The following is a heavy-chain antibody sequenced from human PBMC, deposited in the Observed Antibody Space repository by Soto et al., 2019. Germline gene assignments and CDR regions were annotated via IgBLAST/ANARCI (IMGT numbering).Heavy chain of an antibody. D-gene: IGHD6-19*01. J-gene: IGHJ4*02. CDR2: INHSGST. CDR3: ARGRGQWLVIHYYFEY. V-gene: IGHV4-34*01. CDR1: GGSFSGYY. Sequence: PSETLSLTCAVYGGSFSGYYWSWIRQPPGKGLEWIGEINHSGSTNYNPSLKSRVTISVDTSKNQFSLKLSSVTAADTAVYYCARGRGQWLVIHYYFEYWGQGTLVTVSS.